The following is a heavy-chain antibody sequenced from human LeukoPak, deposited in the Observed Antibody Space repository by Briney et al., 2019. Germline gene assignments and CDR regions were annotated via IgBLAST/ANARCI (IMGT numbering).Heavy chain of an antibody. V-gene: IGHV3-30*04. Sequence: GGSLRLSCAVSGFTFSTYAMHWVRQAPGKGLEWVAVISYDGRNQKYADSAKGGFTISRDNSKNTLYLQMNSLRAEDTAVYYCAREGVGGMDVWGQGTTVTVSS. CDR2: ISYDGRNQ. CDR1: GFTFSTYA. CDR3: AREGVGGMDV. D-gene: IGHD1-26*01. J-gene: IGHJ6*02.